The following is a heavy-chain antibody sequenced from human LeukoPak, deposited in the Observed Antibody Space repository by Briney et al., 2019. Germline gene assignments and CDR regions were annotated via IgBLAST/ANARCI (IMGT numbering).Heavy chain of an antibody. Sequence: ASVKVSCKVSGYTLTELSMHWVRQAPGKGLEWMGGFDPEDGETIYAQKFQGRVTMTEDASTDTAYMELSSLRSEDTAVYYCATTKPYDYVWGSYRATYFDYWGQGTLVTVSS. CDR2: FDPEDGET. CDR1: GYTLTELS. J-gene: IGHJ4*02. CDR3: ATTKPYDYVWGSYRATYFDY. D-gene: IGHD3-16*02. V-gene: IGHV1-24*01.